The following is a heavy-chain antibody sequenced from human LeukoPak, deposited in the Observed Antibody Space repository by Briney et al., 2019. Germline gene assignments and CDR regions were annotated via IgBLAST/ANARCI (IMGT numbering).Heavy chain of an antibody. J-gene: IGHJ6*02. CDR3: AKGARDYYYGMDV. Sequence: GGSLRLSCAASGFTVSNNYMSWVRQAPGRGLEWVSTIYSGGDTHYADSVKGRFTISRDNSKNTLYLQMNSLRAEDTAVYYCAKGARDYYYGMDVWGQGTTVTVSS. CDR2: IYSGGDT. CDR1: GFTVSNNY. V-gene: IGHV3-53*01.